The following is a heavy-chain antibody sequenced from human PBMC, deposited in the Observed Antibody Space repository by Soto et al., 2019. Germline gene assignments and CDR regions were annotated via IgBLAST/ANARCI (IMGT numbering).Heavy chain of an antibody. Sequence: EVQLVESGGGVVRPGGSLRLSCAASGFTFDDYGMSWVRQAPGKGLEWVSGSNWNGGSTRYADSVKGRFTISRDNAKNSLYLQMNSLRAEDTALYHCAKTPRIYSNFYFDYWGQGTLVTVPS. D-gene: IGHD4-4*01. CDR1: GFTFDDYG. CDR2: SNWNGGST. J-gene: IGHJ4*02. CDR3: AKTPRIYSNFYFDY. V-gene: IGHV3-20*01.